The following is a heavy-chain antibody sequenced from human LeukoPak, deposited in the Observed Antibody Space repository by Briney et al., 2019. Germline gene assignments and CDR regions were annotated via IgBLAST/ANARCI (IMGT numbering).Heavy chain of an antibody. CDR3: ARGGYYYDSSGQFDY. J-gene: IGHJ4*02. D-gene: IGHD3-22*01. CDR2: IRYDGSNK. V-gene: IGHV3-30*02. CDR1: GFTFSSYG. Sequence: PGGSLRLSCAASGFTFSSYGMHWVRQAPGKGLEWVAFIRYDGSNKYYADSVKGRFTISRDNAKNSPYLQMNSLRAEDTAVYYCARGGYYYDSSGQFDYWGQGTLVTVSS.